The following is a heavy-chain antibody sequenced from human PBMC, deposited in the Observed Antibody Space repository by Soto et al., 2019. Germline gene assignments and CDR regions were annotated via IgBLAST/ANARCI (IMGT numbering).Heavy chain of an antibody. Sequence: ASVKVSCKTSGGTFSSYAISWVRQAPGKGLEWMGGFDPEDGETIYAQKFQGRVTMTEDTSTDTAYMELSSLRSEDTAVYYCATVGGTPRWGQGTLVTVSS. CDR1: GGTFSSYA. CDR2: FDPEDGET. J-gene: IGHJ4*02. D-gene: IGHD1-1*01. CDR3: ATVGGTPR. V-gene: IGHV1-24*01.